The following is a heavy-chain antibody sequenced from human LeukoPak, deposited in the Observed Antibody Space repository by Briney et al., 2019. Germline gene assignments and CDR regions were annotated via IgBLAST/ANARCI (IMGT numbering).Heavy chain of an antibody. CDR1: GFTFSIYS. CDR2: ISSSSSYI. D-gene: IGHD6-13*01. V-gene: IGHV3-21*01. J-gene: IGHJ5*02. Sequence: GGSLRLSCAASGFTFSIYSMNWVRQAPGKGLEWVSSISSSSSYIYYADSVKGRFTISRDNAKNSLYLQMNSLRAEDTAVYYCARVVRAAAVNWFDPWGQGTLVTVSS. CDR3: ARVVRAAAVNWFDP.